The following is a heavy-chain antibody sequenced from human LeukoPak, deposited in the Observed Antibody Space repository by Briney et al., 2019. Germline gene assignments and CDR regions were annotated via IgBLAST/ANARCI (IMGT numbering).Heavy chain of an antibody. CDR2: IYYSGST. V-gene: IGHV4-61*01. CDR1: GGSVSSGSYY. D-gene: IGHD3-10*01. Sequence: SETLSLTCTVSGGSVSSGSYYWSWIRQLPGKGLEWIGYIYYSGSTNYNPSLKSRVTISVDTSKNQFSLKLSSVTAADTAVYYCASNYYYYGSGSYEPGYPYYYYYGMDVWGKGTTVTVSS. J-gene: IGHJ6*04. CDR3: ASNYYYYGSGSYEPGYPYYYYYGMDV.